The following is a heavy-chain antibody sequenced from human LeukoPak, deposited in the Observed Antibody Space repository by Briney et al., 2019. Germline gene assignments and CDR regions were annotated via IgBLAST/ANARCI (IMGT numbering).Heavy chain of an antibody. J-gene: IGHJ6*03. V-gene: IGHV3-21*01. CDR3: ASSQLELKDYYYYYYMDV. D-gene: IGHD1-1*01. Sequence: GGSLRLSCAASGFTFSSYSMNWVRQAPGKGLEWVSSISSSSSYIYYADSVKGRFTISRDNAKNSLYLHMNSLRAEDTAVYYCASSQLELKDYYYYYYMDVWGKGTTVTVSS. CDR1: GFTFSSYS. CDR2: ISSSSSYI.